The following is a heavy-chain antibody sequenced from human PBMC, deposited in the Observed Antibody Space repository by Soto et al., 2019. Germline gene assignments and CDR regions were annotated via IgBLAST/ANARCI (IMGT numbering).Heavy chain of an antibody. D-gene: IGHD4-17*01. V-gene: IGHV1-18*01. CDR3: ARARDTVNTERDLGY. CDR1: GYTFYSYD. CDR2: TSVYNGDS. J-gene: IGHJ4*02. Sequence: ASVKVSCKTSGYTFYSYDITWVRQAPGQGLEWMGTTSVYNGDSNVAQNLQGRVTMTIDKSTATAYMDLKNLTSDDTAVYYCARARDTVNTERDLGYWGQGTLVTVSS.